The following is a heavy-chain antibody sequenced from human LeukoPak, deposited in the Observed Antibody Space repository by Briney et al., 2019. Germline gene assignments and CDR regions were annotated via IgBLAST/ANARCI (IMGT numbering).Heavy chain of an antibody. CDR1: GFEFSIHD. D-gene: IGHD3-22*01. V-gene: IGHV3-23*01. CDR3: AHSVYDSSGYYFPVGAFDI. J-gene: IGHJ3*02. CDR2: ISGSGGST. Sequence: RPGGSLRLSCVVSGFEFSIHDMSWGRQAPGKGLEWVSAISGSGGSTYYADSVKGRFTISRDNSKNTLYLQMNSLRAEDTAVYYCAHSVYDSSGYYFPVGAFDIWGQGTMVTVSS.